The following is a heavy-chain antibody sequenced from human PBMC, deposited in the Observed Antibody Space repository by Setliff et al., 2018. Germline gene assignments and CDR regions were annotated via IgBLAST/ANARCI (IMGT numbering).Heavy chain of an antibody. CDR1: GGSISPYF. V-gene: IGHV4-59*01. Sequence: ETLSLTCTVSGGSISPYFWSWIRQPPGKGLEWIGYIYHNGNTNFNPSLKTRLTMSVDTSKNQFALNLRSVTAADTAVYYCARLSWNGLRYYGLDVWGQGTTVTVSS. J-gene: IGHJ6*02. CDR3: ARLSWNGLRYYGLDV. D-gene: IGHD3-3*01. CDR2: IYHNGNT.